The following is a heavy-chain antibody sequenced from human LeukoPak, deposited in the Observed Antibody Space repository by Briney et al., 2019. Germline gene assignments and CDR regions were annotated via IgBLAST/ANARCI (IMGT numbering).Heavy chain of an antibody. J-gene: IGHJ4*02. CDR2: ISTYSVNT. CDR1: GYTFTSYG. CDR3: ARDGGSGWTYGVY. D-gene: IGHD6-19*01. Sequence: ASVKVSCKASGYTFTSYGITWVRQAPGQGLEWRGWISTYSVNTNYAQKLQGRVTMTTDTSTSTAYMELRSLRSDDTAVYYCARDGGSGWTYGVYWGQGTLVTVSS. V-gene: IGHV1-18*01.